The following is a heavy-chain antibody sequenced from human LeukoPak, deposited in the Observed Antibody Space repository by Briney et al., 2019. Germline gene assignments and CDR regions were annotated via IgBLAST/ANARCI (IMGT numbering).Heavy chain of an antibody. J-gene: IGHJ4*02. V-gene: IGHV4-39*07. CDR2: IYYSGST. CDR3: ARDFLRLVGAASFDY. Sequence: PSETLSLTCTVSGGSISGSSYYWSWIRQPPGKGLEWIGSIYYSGSTYYNPSLKSRVTTSVDTSKNQFSLKLSSVTAADTAVYYCARDFLRLVGAASFDYWGQGTLVTVSS. CDR1: GGSISGSSYY. D-gene: IGHD1-26*01.